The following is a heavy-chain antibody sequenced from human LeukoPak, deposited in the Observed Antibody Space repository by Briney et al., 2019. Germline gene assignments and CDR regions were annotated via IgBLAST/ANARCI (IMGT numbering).Heavy chain of an antibody. V-gene: IGHV3-23*01. CDR1: GFTFSSYA. D-gene: IGHD2-15*01. J-gene: IGHJ4*02. CDR3: AKAGRYCSGGSCYSGY. CDR2: ISSSDNST. Sequence: GGSLRLSCAASGFTFSSYAMNWVRQAPGKGLEWVSIISSSDNSTYYADSVKGRFTISRDNSKNTLYLQMNTLRAEDTAVYYCAKAGRYCSGGSCYSGYWGQGTLVTVSS.